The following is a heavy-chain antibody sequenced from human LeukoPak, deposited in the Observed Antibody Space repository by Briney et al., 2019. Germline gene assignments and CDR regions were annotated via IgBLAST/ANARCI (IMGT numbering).Heavy chain of an antibody. CDR2: INHSGST. D-gene: IGHD2-2*01. CDR1: GGSFSGYY. Sequence: PETLSLTCAVYGGSFSGYYWSWIRQPPGKGLEWIGEINHSGSTNYNPSLESRVTISVDTSKNQISLKLSSVTAADTAVYYCARGVTSPDAFDIWGQGTMVTVSS. CDR3: ARGVTSPDAFDI. J-gene: IGHJ3*02. V-gene: IGHV4-34*01.